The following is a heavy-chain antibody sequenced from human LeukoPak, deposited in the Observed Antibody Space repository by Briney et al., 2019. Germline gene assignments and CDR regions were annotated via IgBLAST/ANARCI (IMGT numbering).Heavy chain of an antibody. CDR3: ARNGPGYQYYHGMDV. CDR1: GGSFSAYY. D-gene: IGHD3-10*01. J-gene: IGHJ6*02. Sequence: PSETLSLTCAVYGGSFSAYYWSWIRQPPGKGLEWIGEVNHSGTTHYNPSLKSRVTISVDTSKNQFSLKLSSVTAADTAVYYCARNGPGYQYYHGMDVWGQGTTVTVSS. V-gene: IGHV4-34*01. CDR2: VNHSGTT.